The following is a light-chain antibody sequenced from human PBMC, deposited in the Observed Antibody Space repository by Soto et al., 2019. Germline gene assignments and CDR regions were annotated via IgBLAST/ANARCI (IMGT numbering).Light chain of an antibody. J-gene: IGKJ1*01. CDR1: QSISTY. CDR2: SAS. V-gene: IGKV1-39*01. CDR3: QQSYRTPQT. Sequence: DIQMTQSPSSLSASVGDRITLTCRASQSISTYLNWYQQKPGKAPKLLIYSASSLQSRVPSRFSGSGSGTDFTLTISSLQPEDFATYYCQQSYRTPQTFGQGTKVEI.